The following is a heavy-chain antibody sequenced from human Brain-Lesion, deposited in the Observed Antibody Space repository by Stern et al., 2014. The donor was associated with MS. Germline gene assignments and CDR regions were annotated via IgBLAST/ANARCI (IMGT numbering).Heavy chain of an antibody. J-gene: IGHJ4*02. CDR1: GFTVSNTY. CDR2: IYSSGPT. V-gene: IGHV3-53*01. D-gene: IGHD3-16*01. Sequence: EVQLVESGGGLIQPGGSLRLSCAASGFTVSNTYMSWVRQAPGKGLEWVSIIYSSGPTYYADSVQGRFTISRDNSWNTLYLQMNSLTAEDTAVYYCARVRISIGAFDYWGQGTLVTVSS. CDR3: ARVRISIGAFDY.